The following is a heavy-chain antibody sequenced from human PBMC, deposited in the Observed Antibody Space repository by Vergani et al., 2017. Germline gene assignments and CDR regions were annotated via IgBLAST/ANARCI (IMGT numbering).Heavy chain of an antibody. CDR3: ARHTTDTDS. V-gene: IGHV5-51*01. Sequence: EVELVQSGPEMRKPGESLKISCKGSEYSFGNYWIGWVRQMPGKGLEWMGIIYPADSDTRYSPSFQGQVNISADKSISTAFLQWDSLKASDTALYYCARHTTDTDSWGQGTLVTVSS. CDR2: IYPADSDT. D-gene: IGHD1-1*01. J-gene: IGHJ4*02. CDR1: EYSFGNYW.